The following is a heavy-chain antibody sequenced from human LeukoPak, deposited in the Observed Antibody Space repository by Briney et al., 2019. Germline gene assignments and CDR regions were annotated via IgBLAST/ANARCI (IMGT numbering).Heavy chain of an antibody. CDR3: AKDQYRSEGSLDS. CDR1: GFTFSSYG. D-gene: IGHD3-10*01. Sequence: PGGSLRLSCAASGFTFSSYGMYWVRQAPGKGLEWVAVIVYDGTSESYADSVKGRFTISRDNDKSTLYLQMSSLRTEDTAMYYCAKDQYRSEGSLDSWGQGTLVIVSS. V-gene: IGHV3-30-3*01. CDR2: IVYDGTSE. J-gene: IGHJ4*02.